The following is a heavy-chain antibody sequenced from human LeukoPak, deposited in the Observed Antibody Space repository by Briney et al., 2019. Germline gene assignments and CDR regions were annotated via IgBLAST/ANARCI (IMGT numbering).Heavy chain of an antibody. J-gene: IGHJ6*02. D-gene: IGHD1-14*01. V-gene: IGHV3-53*04. Sequence: GGSLRLSCAASGFTVSSNYMGWVRQAPGKGLEWVSVIYSGGSTYYADSVKGRFTSSRHNSKNTLYLQMNSLRAEDTAVYYCARDLFSGGYYYGMDVWGQGTTVTVSS. CDR2: IYSGGST. CDR3: ARDLFSGGYYYGMDV. CDR1: GFTVSSNY.